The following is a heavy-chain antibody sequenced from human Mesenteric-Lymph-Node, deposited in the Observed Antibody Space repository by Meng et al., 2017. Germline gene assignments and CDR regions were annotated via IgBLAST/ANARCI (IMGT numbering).Heavy chain of an antibody. Sequence: GESLKISCAASGFTFSSYEMNWVRQAPGKGLEWVSYISSSGSTIYYADSVKGRFTISRDNAKNSLYLQMNSLRAEDTAVYYCARGYPYYYESSGYSYDYWGQGTLVTVSS. CDR1: GFTFSSYE. V-gene: IGHV3-48*03. CDR2: ISSSGSTI. CDR3: ARGYPYYYESSGYSYDY. J-gene: IGHJ4*02. D-gene: IGHD3-22*01.